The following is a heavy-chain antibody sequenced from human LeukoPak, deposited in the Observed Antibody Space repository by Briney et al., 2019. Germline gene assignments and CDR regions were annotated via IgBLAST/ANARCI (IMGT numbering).Heavy chain of an antibody. CDR2: ISYDGSNK. CDR3: AKDLGYCSGSSCSYFDY. Sequence: GRSLRLSCAASGFTFSSYGMLWVRQAPGKGLEWVAVISYDGSNKYYADSVKGRFTISRDNSKNTLYLQMNSLRAEDTAVYYCAKDLGYCSGSSCSYFDYWGQGTLVTVSS. CDR1: GFTFSSYG. V-gene: IGHV3-30*18. D-gene: IGHD2-15*01. J-gene: IGHJ4*02.